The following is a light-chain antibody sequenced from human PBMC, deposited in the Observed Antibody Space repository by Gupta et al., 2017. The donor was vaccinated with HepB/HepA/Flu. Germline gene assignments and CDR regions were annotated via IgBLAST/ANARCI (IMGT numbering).Light chain of an antibody. Sequence: QSVLTQPPSVSGAPGQRVTISCTGSSSNIGAGYDVHWYQQLPGTAPKLLIYGNSNRPSGVPDRFSGSKSGTSASLAITGLQAEDEVDYHCQSYDSSLSGVVFGGGTKLTVL. CDR3: QSYDSSLSGVV. CDR1: SSNIGAGYD. V-gene: IGLV1-40*01. J-gene: IGLJ2*01. CDR2: GNS.